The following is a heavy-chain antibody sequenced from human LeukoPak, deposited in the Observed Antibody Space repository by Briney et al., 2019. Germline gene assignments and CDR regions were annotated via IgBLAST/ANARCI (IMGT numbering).Heavy chain of an antibody. J-gene: IGHJ3*02. CDR1: GGSVSSGTYY. V-gene: IGHV4-61*01. D-gene: IGHD2-8*01. CDR2: IYYSGST. CDR3: TRSTNLEAFDI. Sequence: PSETLSLTCTVSGGSVSSGTYYWGWIRQPRGKGLEWIGYIYYSGSTNYNPSLKGRVTISVDTSKNQWSLKLSSVTTADTAVYYCTRSTNLEAFDIWGQGTMVTVSS.